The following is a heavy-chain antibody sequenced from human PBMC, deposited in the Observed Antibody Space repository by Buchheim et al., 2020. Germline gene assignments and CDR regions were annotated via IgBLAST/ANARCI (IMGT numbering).Heavy chain of an antibody. Sequence: QVQLVESGGGVVQPGRSLRLSCAASGFTFSSYAMHWVRQAPGKGLEWVAVISYDGSNKYYADSVKGRFTISRDNSKNTLDLQMNSLRAEDTAVYYCAGVYRKGYYYYGMDVWGQGTT. J-gene: IGHJ6*02. D-gene: IGHD3-16*02. V-gene: IGHV3-30*04. CDR2: ISYDGSNK. CDR3: AGVYRKGYYYYGMDV. CDR1: GFTFSSYA.